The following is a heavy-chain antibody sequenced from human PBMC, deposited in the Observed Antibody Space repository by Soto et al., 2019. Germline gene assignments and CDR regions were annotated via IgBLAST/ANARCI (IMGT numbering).Heavy chain of an antibody. V-gene: IGHV3-33*01. D-gene: IGHD6-19*01. CDR1: GFTFSSYG. J-gene: IGHJ4*02. CDR2: IWYDGSNK. Sequence: QVQLVESGGGVVQPGRSLRLSCAASGFTFSSYGMHWVRQAPGKGLEWVAVIWYDGSNKYYADSVKGRFTISRDNSKNTLYLQVIILRAEDKAVYYCARYRYRSGWYDLDYWGQGTLVTVSS. CDR3: ARYRYRSGWYDLDY.